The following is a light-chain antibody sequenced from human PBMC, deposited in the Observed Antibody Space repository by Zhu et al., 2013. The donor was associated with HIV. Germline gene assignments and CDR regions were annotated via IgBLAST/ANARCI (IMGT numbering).Light chain of an antibody. J-gene: IGKJ1*01. CDR3: QEYNSHWT. CDR1: QSIGRW. Sequence: DIQMSQSPSTLSASVGDRVTITCRASQSIGRWLAWYQQRPGKAPKLLIYKASTLESGVPSRFSGSGSGTEFTLTISSLQPDDFATYYCQEYNSHWTFGQGTEVEIK. CDR2: KAS. V-gene: IGKV1-5*03.